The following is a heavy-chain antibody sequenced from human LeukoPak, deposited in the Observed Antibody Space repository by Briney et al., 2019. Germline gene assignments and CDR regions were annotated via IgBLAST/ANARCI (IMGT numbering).Heavy chain of an antibody. J-gene: IGHJ4*02. CDR1: GYTFSAYT. D-gene: IGHD5-12*01. Sequence: GGSLRLSCSASGYTFSAYTMNWVRQAPGQGLEWVSYISSGSSSVYYADSVKGRFTISRDNAKNSLYLQMNSLRAEDTAVYYCARPVDYNAGDYWGQGTLVTVSS. CDR3: ARPVDYNAGDY. V-gene: IGHV3-48*04. CDR2: ISSGSSSV.